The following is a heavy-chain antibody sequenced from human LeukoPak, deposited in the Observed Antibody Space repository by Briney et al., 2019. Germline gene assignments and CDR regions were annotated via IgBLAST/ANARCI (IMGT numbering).Heavy chain of an antibody. CDR1: GYTFTSYY. J-gene: IGHJ4*02. D-gene: IGHD3-10*01. V-gene: IGHV1-46*01. CDR2: INPSGGST. Sequence: ASVKVSCKASGYTFTSYYMHWVRQAPGQGLEWMGIINPSGGSTSYAQKFQGRVTMTRDTSTSTVYMELSSLRSEDTAVYYCARGKWTMVRGVIITPFGYWGQGTLVTVSS. CDR3: ARGKWTMVRGVIITPFGY.